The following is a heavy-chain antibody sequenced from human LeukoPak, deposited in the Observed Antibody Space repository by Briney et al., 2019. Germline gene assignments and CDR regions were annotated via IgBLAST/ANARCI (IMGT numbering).Heavy chain of an antibody. CDR3: ARVVPAAKNYYYYGMDV. J-gene: IGHJ6*02. CDR2: IYSGGST. D-gene: IGHD2-2*01. Sequence: GGSLRLSCAASGFTVSSNYMSWVRQAPGKGLEWVSVIYSGGSTYYADSVKGRFTISRDNSKNTLYLQMNSLRAEDTAVYYCARVVPAAKNYYYYGMDVWGQGATVTASS. V-gene: IGHV3-53*01. CDR1: GFTVSSNY.